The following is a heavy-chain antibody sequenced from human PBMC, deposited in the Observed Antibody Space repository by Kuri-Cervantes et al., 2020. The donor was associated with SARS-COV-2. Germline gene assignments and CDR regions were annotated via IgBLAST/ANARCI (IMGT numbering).Heavy chain of an antibody. J-gene: IGHJ4*02. V-gene: IGHV1-69*13. CDR3: ARDRPTRVTSTDNYFDY. Sequence: SVKVSCKVSGGTFSSYAISWVRQAPGQGLEWMGGIIPIFGTANYAQKFQGRVTITADESTSTAYLELSSLRSEDTAVYYCARDRPTRVTSTDNYFDYWGQGTLVTVSS. CDR2: IIPIFGTA. D-gene: IGHD1-14*01. CDR1: GGTFSSYA.